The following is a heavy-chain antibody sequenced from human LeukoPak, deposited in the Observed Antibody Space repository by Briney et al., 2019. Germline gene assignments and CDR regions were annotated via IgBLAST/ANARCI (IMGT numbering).Heavy chain of an antibody. CDR1: GGTFSSYA. CDR2: IIPIFGTA. V-gene: IGHV1-69*01. Sequence: SVKVSCKASGGTFSSYAISWVRQAPGQGLEWMGGIIPIFGTANYAQKFQGRVTITADESTSTAYMELSSLRSEDTAVYCCARGIVVVPAAPGEVYYYYGMDVWGQGTTVTVSS. J-gene: IGHJ6*02. CDR3: ARGIVVVPAAPGEVYYYYGMDV. D-gene: IGHD2-2*01.